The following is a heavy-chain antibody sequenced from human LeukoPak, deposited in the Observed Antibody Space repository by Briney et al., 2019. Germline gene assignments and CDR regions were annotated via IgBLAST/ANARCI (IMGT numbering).Heavy chain of an antibody. CDR2: INSGGTT. J-gene: IGHJ4*02. CDR1: GFTVSSKY. CDR3: ATIVSDSSGWYHFDH. D-gene: IGHD6-19*01. V-gene: IGHV3-66*01. Sequence: PGGSLRLSCAASGFTVSSKYMAWVRQAPGKGLEWVSSINSGGTTNYADSVKGRFTISRDYSKNTLNLQMNSLRAEDTAVYYCATIVSDSSGWYHFDHWGQGALVTVSS.